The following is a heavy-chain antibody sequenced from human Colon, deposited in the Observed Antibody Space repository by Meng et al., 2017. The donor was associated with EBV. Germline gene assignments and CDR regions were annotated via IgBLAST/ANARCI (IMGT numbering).Heavy chain of an antibody. J-gene: IGHJ4*02. CDR2: IRSKTDGDKT. Sequence: EQHLLESGGGLVKRGESLRLAWAAPGFALSDAWMSWVRQAPGKGLEWVGRIRSKTDGDKTEYAASVTGRFRISRDDSMNTLFLQMDGLTIEDTAVYYCTTDQYYDILAGFRRFDYWGLGTLVTVSS. D-gene: IGHD3-9*01. V-gene: IGHV3-15*05. CDR3: TTDQYYDILAGFRRFDY. CDR1: GFALSDAW.